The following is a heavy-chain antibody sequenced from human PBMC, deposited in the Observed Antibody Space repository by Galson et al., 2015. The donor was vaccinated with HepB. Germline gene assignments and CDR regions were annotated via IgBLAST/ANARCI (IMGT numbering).Heavy chain of an antibody. CDR1: GYSSTRYG. J-gene: IGHJ6*02. CDR3: ARDRVYSSSSGFDYYYYGMDV. CDR2: ISVYNGNT. Sequence: SVKVSCKASGYSSTRYGISWVRQAPGQGLEWMGWISVYNGNTAQKLQGRATMTTDTSTSTAYMELRSLRYEDTAVYYCARDRVYSSSSGFDYYYYGMDVWGQGTTVTVSS. V-gene: IGHV1-18*01. D-gene: IGHD6-6*01.